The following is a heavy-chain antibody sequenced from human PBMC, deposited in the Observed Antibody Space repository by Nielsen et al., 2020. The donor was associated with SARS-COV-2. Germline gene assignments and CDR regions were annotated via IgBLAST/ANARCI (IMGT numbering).Heavy chain of an antibody. D-gene: IGHD2-21*02. CDR1: EFTFSEYA. J-gene: IGHJ4*02. Sequence: GESLKISCAASEFTFSEYAMHWVRQAPGKGLEPVAVISFDGSQENYADSVKGRFTISRDNSRNTLFLQMNTVRHEDTAVYYCARESETFSLRPRYLDYWGQGALVAVSS. CDR2: ISFDGSQE. CDR3: ARESETFSLRPRYLDY. V-gene: IGHV3-30-3*01.